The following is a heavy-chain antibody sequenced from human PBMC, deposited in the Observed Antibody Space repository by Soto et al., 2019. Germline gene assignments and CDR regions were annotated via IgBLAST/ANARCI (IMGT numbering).Heavy chain of an antibody. D-gene: IGHD2-8*02. Sequence: QVQLQESGPGLMKPSETLSLTCTVSGASITGTSYWSWIRQPAGKGLEWIGRFSLSGTTNYNPSLRSRVTMSADVSKNQFSLRLTSVPAADTALYYCARGMTPPGAPAWYYFDSWGQGTLVTVSS. V-gene: IGHV4-4*07. CDR3: ARGMTPPGAPAWYYFDS. J-gene: IGHJ4*02. CDR1: GASITGTSY. CDR2: FSLSGTT.